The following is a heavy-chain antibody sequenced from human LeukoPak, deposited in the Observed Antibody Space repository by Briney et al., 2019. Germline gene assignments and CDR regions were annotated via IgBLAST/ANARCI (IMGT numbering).Heavy chain of an antibody. CDR1: GGSISSYY. CDR2: IYSSGST. D-gene: IGHD6-6*01. Sequence: PSETLSLTCTVSGGSISSYYWSWIRQPARKGLEWIGRIYSSGSTNYNPSLKSRVTMSVDTSKNQFSLKLSSVTAADTAVYYCARGEEPYSSSSDYYYYYMDVWGKGTTVTVSS. V-gene: IGHV4-4*07. CDR3: ARGEEPYSSSSDYYYYYMDV. J-gene: IGHJ6*03.